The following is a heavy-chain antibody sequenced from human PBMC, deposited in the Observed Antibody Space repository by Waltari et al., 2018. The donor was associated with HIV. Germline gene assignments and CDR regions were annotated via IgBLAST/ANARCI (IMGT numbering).Heavy chain of an antibody. CDR3: ARARGRSNGVYGMDV. J-gene: IGHJ6*02. CDR2: INPNSGGT. Sequence: QVQLVQSGAEVKKPGASVKVSCKASGYTFTGYYMHWVRQAPGQGLEWMGRINPNSGGTNYAQKFQGRVTMTRDTSISTAYMELSRLRSDDTAVYYCARARGRSNGVYGMDVWGQGTTVTVSS. D-gene: IGHD2-2*01. CDR1: GYTFTGYY. V-gene: IGHV1-2*06.